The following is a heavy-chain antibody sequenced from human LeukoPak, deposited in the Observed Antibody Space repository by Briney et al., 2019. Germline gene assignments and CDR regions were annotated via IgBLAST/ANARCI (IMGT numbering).Heavy chain of an antibody. D-gene: IGHD3-22*01. CDR1: GDSINDYY. J-gene: IGHJ3*02. Sequence: SETLSLTCTVSGDSINDYYWSWIRQPPGNRLEWIGWIYYSGRTMYSPSLESRVTISLDTSRTQFSLDLNSVTAADTAVYYCARHAGFGSGYYHDAFDIWGQGSMVIVSS. CDR3: ARHAGFGSGYYHDAFDI. CDR2: IYYSGRT. V-gene: IGHV4-59*08.